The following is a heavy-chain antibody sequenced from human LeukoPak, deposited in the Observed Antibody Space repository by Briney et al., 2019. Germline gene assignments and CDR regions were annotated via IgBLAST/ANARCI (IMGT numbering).Heavy chain of an antibody. Sequence: SETLSLTCTVSGGSISSSSYYWGWIRQPPGKGLEWDGRITYSGTTYYNPSLKSRITISVDTSKSQFSLKLTSVTAADTAVYYCAPAYIWGSFRTFNYWGQGTLVTVSS. CDR3: APAYIWGSFRTFNY. CDR1: GGSISSSSYY. V-gene: IGHV4-39*01. D-gene: IGHD3-16*02. CDR2: ITYSGTT. J-gene: IGHJ4*02.